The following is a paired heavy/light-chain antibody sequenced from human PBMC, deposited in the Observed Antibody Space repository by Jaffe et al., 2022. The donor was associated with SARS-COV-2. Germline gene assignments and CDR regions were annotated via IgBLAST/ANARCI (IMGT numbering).Heavy chain of an antibody. J-gene: IGHJ4*02. Sequence: QVQLQESGPGLVKPSQTLSLTCTVSGGSISSGNYYWSWIRQPAGKGLEWIGRIHSSGSTDYNSSLKSRVTISVDTAKNQFSLKLDSVTAADTAVYYCARDECSGGSCYGVFDHWGQGTLVTVSS. V-gene: IGHV4-61*02. CDR2: IHSSGST. CDR1: GGSISSGNYY. D-gene: IGHD2-15*01. CDR3: ARDECSGGSCYGVFDH.
Light chain of an antibody. V-gene: IGKV4-1*01. CDR1: QSVLLSSNNKNF. CDR3: QQYYSTPYT. Sequence: DIVMTQSPDSLAVSLGERATISCKSTQSVLLSSNNKNFLAWYQQKPGQPPKLLIYRASTREFGVPDRFSGSGSGTDFTLTISSLQAEDVAVYYCQQYYSTPYTFGQGTKLEIK. CDR2: RAS. J-gene: IGKJ2*01.